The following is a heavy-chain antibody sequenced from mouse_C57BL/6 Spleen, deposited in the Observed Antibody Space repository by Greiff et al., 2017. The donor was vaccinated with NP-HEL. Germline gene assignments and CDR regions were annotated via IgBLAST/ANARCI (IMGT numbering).Heavy chain of an antibody. CDR3: ARAGYYGSSAYYFDY. D-gene: IGHD1-1*01. CDR2: ISYDGSN. CDR1: GYSITSGYY. V-gene: IGHV3-6*01. Sequence: EVKLQESGPGLVKPSQSLSLTCSVTGYSITSGYYWNWIRQFPGNKLEWMGYISYDGSNNYNPSLKNRISITRNTSKSQFFLKLNSVTTEDTATYYCARAGYYGSSAYYFDYWGQGTTLTVSS. J-gene: IGHJ2*01.